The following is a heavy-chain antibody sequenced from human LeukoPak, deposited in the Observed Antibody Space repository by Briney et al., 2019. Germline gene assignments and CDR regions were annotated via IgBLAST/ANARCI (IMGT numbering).Heavy chain of an antibody. CDR1: GGSFSGYY. D-gene: IGHD3-10*01. V-gene: IGHV4-34*01. J-gene: IGHJ5*02. Sequence: SETLSLTCAVYGGSFSGYYWSWIRQPPGKGLEWIGEINHSGSTNYNPSLKSRVTISVDTSKNQFSLKLSSVTAAGTAVYYCARVPVRITMVRGVISGGLSGWFDPWGQGTLVTVSS. CDR3: ARVPVRITMVRGVISGGLSGWFDP. CDR2: INHSGST.